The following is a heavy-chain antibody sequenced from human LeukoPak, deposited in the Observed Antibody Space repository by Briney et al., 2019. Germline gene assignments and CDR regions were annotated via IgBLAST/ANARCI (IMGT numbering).Heavy chain of an antibody. V-gene: IGHV1-2*02. CDR3: TTYYYDNSGYYSLYYFDH. J-gene: IGHJ4*02. D-gene: IGHD3-22*01. CDR2: INPNSGVT. CDR1: GYTFTGYY. Sequence: ASVKVSCKASGYTFTGYYMHWVRQAPGQGLEWMGWINPNSGVTNYAQKFQGRVTMTRDTSISTAYMELSRLRSDDSAVYYCTTYYYDNSGYYSLYYFDHWGQGTLVTVSS.